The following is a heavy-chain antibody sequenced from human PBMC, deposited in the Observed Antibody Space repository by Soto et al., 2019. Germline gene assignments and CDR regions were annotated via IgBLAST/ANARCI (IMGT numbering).Heavy chain of an antibody. D-gene: IGHD3-3*01. CDR3: ARDLLEFQILFYGLDV. Sequence: QVQLVDSGGGVFQPGRSLRLACAASGCTFSNYGMHWVRQAPGKWLEWVAIIWYDGSNDYYVDSVKGRFTISRDNSKNTLSLQMNSLRAEDTAVYYCARDLLEFQILFYGLDVWCQGTPVTVSS. CDR2: IWYDGSND. CDR1: GCTFSNYG. J-gene: IGHJ6*02. V-gene: IGHV3-33*01.